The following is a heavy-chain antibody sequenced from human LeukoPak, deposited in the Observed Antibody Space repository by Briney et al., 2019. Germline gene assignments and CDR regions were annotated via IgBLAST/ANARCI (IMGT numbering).Heavy chain of an antibody. V-gene: IGHV4-59*11. CDR3: ARLLDYDSSGDPDTFDV. Sequence: SETLSITCTVSGGSMNSHYWSWIRQPPGKGLEWIGFIFYTGRTRYNPSLQSRVIILADTSKNDFSLKPASVTAADTAVYYCARLLDYDSSGDPDTFDVWGQGIMVTVSS. J-gene: IGHJ3*01. CDR1: GGSMNSHY. CDR2: IFYTGRT. D-gene: IGHD3-22*01.